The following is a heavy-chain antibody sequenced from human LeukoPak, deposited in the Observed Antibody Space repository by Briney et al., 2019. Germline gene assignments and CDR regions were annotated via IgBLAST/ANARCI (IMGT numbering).Heavy chain of an antibody. CDR1: GYSISSGYY. J-gene: IGHJ6*03. D-gene: IGHD2-15*01. Sequence: SETLSLTCTVSGYSISSGYYWGWIRQPPGKGLEWIGSIYHSGSTYYNPSLKSRVTISVDTSKNQFSLKLSSVTAADTAVYYCARDIVVVVAATPYYYMDVWGKGTTVTVSS. V-gene: IGHV4-38-2*02. CDR3: ARDIVVVVAATPYYYMDV. CDR2: IYHSGST.